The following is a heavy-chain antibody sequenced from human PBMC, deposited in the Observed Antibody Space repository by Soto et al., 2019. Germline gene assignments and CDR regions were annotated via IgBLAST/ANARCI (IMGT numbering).Heavy chain of an antibody. D-gene: IGHD1-1*01. Sequence: LRLSCAASGFTFSSYSMSWVRQAPGKGLEWVSYISSSSTTIYYADSVKGRFIISRDNTKNSLYLQMNSLRAEDTAVYYCARDKGVQLERLTKFDYWGQGTLVTVSS. CDR3: ARDKGVQLERLTKFDY. V-gene: IGHV3-48*04. CDR1: GFTFSSYS. J-gene: IGHJ4*02. CDR2: ISSSSTTI.